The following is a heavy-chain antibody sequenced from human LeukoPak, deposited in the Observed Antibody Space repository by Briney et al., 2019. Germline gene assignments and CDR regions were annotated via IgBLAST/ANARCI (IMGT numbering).Heavy chain of an antibody. CDR3: AREGADFWSGSAQNWFDP. Sequence: SVKVSCKASGGTFSSYTISWVRQAPGQGLEWMGRIISILDIANYAQKFRGRVTITADKSTSTAYMELSSLRSEDTAVYYCAREGADFWSGSAQNWFDPWGQGTLVTVSS. CDR1: GGTFSSYT. D-gene: IGHD3-3*01. V-gene: IGHV1-69*04. CDR2: IISILDIA. J-gene: IGHJ5*02.